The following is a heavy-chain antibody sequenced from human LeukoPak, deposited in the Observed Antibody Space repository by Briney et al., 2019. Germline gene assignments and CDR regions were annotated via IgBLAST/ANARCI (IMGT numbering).Heavy chain of an antibody. CDR1: GGSFSGYY. CDR2: INHSGST. Sequence: PSETLSLTCAVYGGSFSGYYWSWIRQPPGKGLEWIGEINHSGSTNYNPSLKSRVTISVDTSKNQFSLKLSSVTAADTAVYYCARHQKEDYDILTGYYKNVDWFDPWGQGTLVTVSS. V-gene: IGHV4-34*01. CDR3: ARHQKEDYDILTGYYKNVDWFDP. J-gene: IGHJ5*02. D-gene: IGHD3-9*01.